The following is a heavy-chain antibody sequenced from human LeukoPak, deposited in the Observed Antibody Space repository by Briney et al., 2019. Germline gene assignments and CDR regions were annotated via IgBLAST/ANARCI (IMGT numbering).Heavy chain of an antibody. V-gene: IGHV4-39*01. CDR2: IHYTGRT. Sequence: SVTLSLTCSVSGGSIDTSIYYWGWIRQPPGKGLEWIGSIHYTGRTYCNPSLRSRVTISVDTSKNQFSLKVTSVTAADTAVYYNSFDDWGQGTLVTVSS. CDR3: SFDD. J-gene: IGHJ4*02. CDR1: GGSIDTSIYY.